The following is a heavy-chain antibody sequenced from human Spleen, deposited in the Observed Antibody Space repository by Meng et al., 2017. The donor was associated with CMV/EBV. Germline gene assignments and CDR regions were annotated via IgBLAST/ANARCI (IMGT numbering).Heavy chain of an antibody. V-gene: IGHV4-34*01. D-gene: IGHD2-2*01. Sequence: SETLSLTCAVHGGSLNGYYWSWIRQSPEKGLEWIGEVSHIGRTNYNPSLKRRVTISIDTSKNNLSLKLTSMTAADTAVYYCARVKWAYCSSSSCAVFDYWGQGALVTVSS. J-gene: IGHJ4*02. CDR2: VSHIGRT. CDR3: ARVKWAYCSSSSCAVFDY. CDR1: GGSLNGYY.